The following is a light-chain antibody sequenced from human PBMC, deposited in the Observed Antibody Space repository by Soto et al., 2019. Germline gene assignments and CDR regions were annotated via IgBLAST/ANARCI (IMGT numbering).Light chain of an antibody. CDR3: HQRARWPMT. CDR2: GGS. V-gene: IGKV3-15*01. CDR1: QNVSSN. Sequence: EVVVTQTPATWSGSPGERVTLSFRASQNVSSNLTWYQQRPGQAPRPLIYGGSTRATGIPARFSGNGSGTEYTLTLSSLEAEDFAVYYCHQRARWPMTFGQGTRLEIK. J-gene: IGKJ5*01.